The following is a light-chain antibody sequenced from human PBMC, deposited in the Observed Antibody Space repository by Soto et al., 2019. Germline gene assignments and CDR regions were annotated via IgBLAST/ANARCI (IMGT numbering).Light chain of an antibody. CDR1: SSDIGGYDY. CDR3: SSYTSNSPVV. Sequence: QSALTQPASVSGSPGQSIAISCTGTSSDIGGYDYVSWYQQHPGKAPKLMIYVVSNRPSGVSDRFSGSKSGNTASLTISGLQAGDEADYYCSSYTSNSPVVFGGGTKLTVL. V-gene: IGLV2-14*01. J-gene: IGLJ2*01. CDR2: VVS.